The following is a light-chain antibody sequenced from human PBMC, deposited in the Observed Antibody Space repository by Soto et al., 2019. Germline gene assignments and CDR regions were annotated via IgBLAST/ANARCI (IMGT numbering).Light chain of an antibody. CDR3: QYNSYSPT. CDR1: QSISSW. Sequence: DIQMTQSPSTLSASVGDRVTIACRASQSISSWLAWYQQKPGKAPKLLIYDASSLESGVPSRFSGSGSGTEFTLTISSLQPDDFATYYCQYNSYSPTFGQGTKLEIK. CDR2: DAS. J-gene: IGKJ2*01. V-gene: IGKV1-5*01.